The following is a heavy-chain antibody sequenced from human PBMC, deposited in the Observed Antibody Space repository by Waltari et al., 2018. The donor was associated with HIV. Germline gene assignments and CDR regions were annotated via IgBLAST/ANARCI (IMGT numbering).Heavy chain of an antibody. D-gene: IGHD3-16*01. J-gene: IGHJ4*02. CDR3: ARLRFHSLYYFDS. CDR2: IYYSGTA. V-gene: IGHV4-39*01. CDR1: GASISRSSYY. Sequence: QLHLQESGPGLVQPSETLSLTCSVSGASISRSSYYWAWIRQPPGKGLEWIGAIYYSGTAYYNPSVKSRVSASLDASKNELSLKLTSVTATDTALYYCARLRFHSLYYFDSWGPGILVTVSS.